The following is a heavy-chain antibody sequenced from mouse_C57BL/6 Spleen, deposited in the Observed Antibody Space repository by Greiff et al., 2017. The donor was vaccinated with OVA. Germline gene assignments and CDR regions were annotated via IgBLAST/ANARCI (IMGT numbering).Heavy chain of an antibody. J-gene: IGHJ4*01. Sequence: VQLQQSGPELVKPGASVKIPCKASGYTFTDYNMDWVKQSHGKSLEWIGDINPNNGGTIYNQKFKGKATLTVDKSSSTAYMELRSLTSEDTAVYYCARGTDGYYVPYAMDYWGQGTSVTVSS. CDR1: GYTFTDYN. CDR3: ARGTDGYYVPYAMDY. V-gene: IGHV1-18*01. D-gene: IGHD2-3*01. CDR2: INPNNGGT.